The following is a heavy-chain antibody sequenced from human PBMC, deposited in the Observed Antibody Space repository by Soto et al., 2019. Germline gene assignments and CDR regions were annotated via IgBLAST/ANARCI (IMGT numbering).Heavy chain of an antibody. Sequence: SSDTLSLTCTVSGGSISIYYWSWIRQPPGKGLEWIGYIYYSGSTNYNPSLKSRVTISVDTSKNQFSLKLSSVTAADTAVYYCARVRRAYSSSWDYYFDYWGQGTLVTVSS. CDR3: ARVRRAYSSSWDYYFDY. CDR2: IYYSGST. CDR1: GGSISIYY. V-gene: IGHV4-59*01. D-gene: IGHD6-13*01. J-gene: IGHJ4*02.